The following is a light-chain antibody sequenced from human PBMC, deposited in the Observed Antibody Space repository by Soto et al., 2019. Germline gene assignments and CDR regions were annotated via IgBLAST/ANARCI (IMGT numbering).Light chain of an antibody. CDR2: DAS. V-gene: IGKV1-9*01. CDR3: QQLNIYPIT. Sequence: DILLTQSPSFLSASVGDRVTITCRASKGISSYLAWYQQKPGKAPKLLIYDASTLQSGVPSRFSGSGSWTEFTLTISRLKPEDFASYYCQQLNIYPITFGQGTRLEIK. J-gene: IGKJ5*01. CDR1: KGISSY.